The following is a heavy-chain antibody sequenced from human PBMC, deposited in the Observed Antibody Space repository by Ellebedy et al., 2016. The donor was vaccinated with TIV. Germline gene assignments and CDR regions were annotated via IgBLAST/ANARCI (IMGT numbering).Heavy chain of an antibody. V-gene: IGHV3-7*01. J-gene: IGHJ6*02. CDR2: IKQDGSKK. D-gene: IGHD5-12*01. CDR3: AKDVSGYDYYYYGMDV. Sequence: GGSLRLSXVASGFTFSSYWMSWVRQAPGKGLEWVGSIKQDGSKKNYVDSVKGRFTISRDNAKNSLYLQMNSLRAEDTAVYYCAKDVSGYDYYYYGMDVWGQGTTVTVSS. CDR1: GFTFSSYW.